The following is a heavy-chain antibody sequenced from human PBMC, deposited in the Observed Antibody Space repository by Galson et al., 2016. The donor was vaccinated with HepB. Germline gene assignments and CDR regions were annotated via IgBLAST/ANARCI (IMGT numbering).Heavy chain of an antibody. J-gene: IGHJ4*02. V-gene: IGHV3-15*01. Sequence: SLRLSCAASGFTFDKYGMTWFRQSPGKGLEWLGRIKSNTDGGTIDYAAPVIGRFTISRDDYRNTVHLQMNSLETGDTAKYYCEVAYVDTFMNFRDHWGQGALVTVSS. CDR1: GFTFDKYG. D-gene: IGHD5-18*01. CDR2: IKSNTDGGTI. CDR3: EVAYVDTFMNFRDH.